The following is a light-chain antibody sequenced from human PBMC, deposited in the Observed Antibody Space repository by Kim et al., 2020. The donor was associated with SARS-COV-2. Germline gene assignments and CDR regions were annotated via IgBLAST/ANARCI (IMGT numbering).Light chain of an antibody. J-gene: IGLJ3*02. CDR3: QAWDSSNEVV. Sequence: PGQTASITCSGDELGDKYACWYQQKAGQSPVLVIYQDSKRPSGIPERFSGSNSGNTATLTISGTQTMDEADYYCQAWDSSNEVVFGGGTQLTVL. CDR1: ELGDKY. V-gene: IGLV3-1*01. CDR2: QDS.